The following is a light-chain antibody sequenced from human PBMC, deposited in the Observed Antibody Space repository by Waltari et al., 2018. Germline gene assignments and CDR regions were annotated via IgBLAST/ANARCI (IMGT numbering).Light chain of an antibody. CDR2: GNN. V-gene: IGLV1-40*01. CDR1: SSNTGPTYD. CDR3: QSYDSSLSVVI. Sequence: QSVLTQPPSVSGAPGQRVTISCPGSSSNTGPTYDIQWYQQVPGAAPKLPMYGNNNRPSGVPDRFSGSKSGTSASLAITGLQAEDEADYYCQSYDSSLSVVIFGGGTKLTVL. J-gene: IGLJ2*01.